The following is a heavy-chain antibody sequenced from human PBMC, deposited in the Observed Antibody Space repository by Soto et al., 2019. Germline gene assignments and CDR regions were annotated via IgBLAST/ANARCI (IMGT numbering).Heavy chain of an antibody. D-gene: IGHD2-8*01. J-gene: IGHJ3*02. CDR1: GFIFREYA. V-gene: IGHV3-23*01. CDR3: AKDSFSRNGIHDPLDI. Sequence: EAQLLESGGGLVQPGGSLRLTCAASGFIFREYAMSWVRQAPGKGLEWVSVVGGRGGGIYYADSVRGRFIVSGDDSSDTLYLQMDRLRVEDTAIYYCAKDSFSRNGIHDPLDIWGQGTMVTVSS. CDR2: VGGRGGGI.